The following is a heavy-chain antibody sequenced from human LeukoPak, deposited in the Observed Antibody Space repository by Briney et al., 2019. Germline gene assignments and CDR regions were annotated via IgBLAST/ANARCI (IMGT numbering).Heavy chain of an antibody. CDR2: INTDGSST. D-gene: IGHD1-26*01. V-gene: IGHV3-74*01. J-gene: IGHJ1*01. Sequence: PGGSLRLSCAASGFTFSSYWMHWVRQAPGKGLVWVSRINTDGSSTSYAASVKGRFTISRDNAKNTLYLQMNSLRAEDTAVYYCARGGLVGATAKYFQHWGQGTLVTVSS. CDR1: GFTFSSYW. CDR3: ARGGLVGATAKYFQH.